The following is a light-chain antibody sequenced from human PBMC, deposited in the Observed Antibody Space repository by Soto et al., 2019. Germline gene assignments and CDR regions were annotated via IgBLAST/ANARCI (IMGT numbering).Light chain of an antibody. CDR3: AAWDDSLNGYWV. Sequence: QSVLTQPPSASGTPGQRVTISCSGSSSNIGSNTVNCYQQLPGTAPKLLIYSNNQRPSGVPDRFSGSKSGTSASLAISGLQSEDEADYYCAAWDDSLNGYWVFGGGTKVTVL. V-gene: IGLV1-44*01. CDR2: SNN. CDR1: SSNIGSNT. J-gene: IGLJ3*02.